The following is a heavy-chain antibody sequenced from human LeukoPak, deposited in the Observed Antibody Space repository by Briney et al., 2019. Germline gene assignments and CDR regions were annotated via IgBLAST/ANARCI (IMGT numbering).Heavy chain of an antibody. Sequence: ASVKVSCKASGYTFTGYYMHWVRQAPGQGLEWMGWINPNSGGTNYAQKFQGRVTMTGDTSISTAYMELSRLRSDDTAVYYCAREYYYDSSGDMDVWGKGTTVTVSS. D-gene: IGHD3-22*01. CDR1: GYTFTGYY. CDR2: INPNSGGT. CDR3: AREYYYDSSGDMDV. V-gene: IGHV1-2*02. J-gene: IGHJ6*03.